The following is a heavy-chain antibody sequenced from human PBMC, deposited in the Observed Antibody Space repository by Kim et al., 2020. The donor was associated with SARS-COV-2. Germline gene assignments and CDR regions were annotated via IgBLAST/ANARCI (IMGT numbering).Heavy chain of an antibody. J-gene: IGHJ4*02. CDR3: ARTVVPVLGVSDYFDY. CDR2: IRQDGRDK. D-gene: IGHD2-8*01. CDR1: GFTFSDYW. V-gene: IGHV3-7*01. Sequence: GGSLRLSCAASGFTFSDYWVTWVRQAPGTGLERVANIRQDGRDKYYADSVKGRFTISRDNAKNSLYLQMNSLRSEDTAMYFCARTVVPVLGVSDYFDYWGQGTLVTVSS.